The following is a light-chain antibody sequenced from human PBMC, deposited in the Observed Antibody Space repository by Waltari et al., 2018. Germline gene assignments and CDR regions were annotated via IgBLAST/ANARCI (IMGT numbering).Light chain of an antibody. V-gene: IGLV2-11*01. Sequence: QSALTQPRSVSGSPGQSVNISCSGSNSDVGGYNYVSWNQQHPGKAPKLMISDVTKRPSGVPDRFSGSKSGNTASLTISGLQAEDEADYYCSSYAGSSVAFGGGTKLTVL. J-gene: IGLJ2*01. CDR3: SSYAGSSVA. CDR1: NSDVGGYNY. CDR2: DVT.